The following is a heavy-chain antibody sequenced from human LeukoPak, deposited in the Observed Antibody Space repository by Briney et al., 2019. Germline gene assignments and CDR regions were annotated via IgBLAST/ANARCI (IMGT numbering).Heavy chain of an antibody. D-gene: IGHD2-2*01. CDR2: IKQDGSEK. CDR3: ARDCSSTSCYWYYYYYYGMDV. V-gene: IGHV3-7*01. CDR1: GFTFSSYW. J-gene: IGHJ6*02. Sequence: GGSLRLSCAASGFTFSSYWMGWVRQAPGKGLEWVANIKQDGSEKYYVDSVKGRFTISRDNAKNSLYLQMNSLRAEDTAVYYCARDCSSTSCYWYYYYYYGMDVWGQGTTVAVSS.